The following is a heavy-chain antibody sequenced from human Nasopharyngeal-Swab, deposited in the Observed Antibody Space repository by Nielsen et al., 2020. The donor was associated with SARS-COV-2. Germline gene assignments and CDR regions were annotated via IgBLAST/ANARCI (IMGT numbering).Heavy chain of an antibody. CDR1: GYTFTSYY. D-gene: IGHD2-21*01. CDR2: INPSGGST. V-gene: IGHV1-46*01. J-gene: IGHJ4*02. Sequence: ASVKVSCKASGYTFTSYYMHWVRQAPGQGLEWMGIINPSGGSTSYAQKFQGRVTMTRYTSISTAYMELSRLRSDDTAVYYCAREAAKGETAIDYWGQGTLVTVSS. CDR3: AREAAKGETAIDY.